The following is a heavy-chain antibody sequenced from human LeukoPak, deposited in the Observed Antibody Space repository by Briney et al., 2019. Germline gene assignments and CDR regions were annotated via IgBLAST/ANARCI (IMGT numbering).Heavy chain of an antibody. D-gene: IGHD3-22*01. CDR3: ARGQFRLSDFDSSAFDY. V-gene: IGHV3-30*04. CDR1: GFTFSNYA. CDR2: ISYGGSNK. J-gene: IGHJ4*02. Sequence: GRSLRLSCVASGFTFSNYAMHWVRQAPGKGLEWVAVISYGGSNKYYADSVNGRFIISRDNSKNTLYLQMISLSAEDTAVYYCARGQFRLSDFDSSAFDYWGQGTLVTVSS.